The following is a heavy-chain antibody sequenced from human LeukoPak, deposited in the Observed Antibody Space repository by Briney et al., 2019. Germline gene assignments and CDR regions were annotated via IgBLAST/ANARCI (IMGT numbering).Heavy chain of an antibody. D-gene: IGHD3-22*01. CDR2: INLSGST. CDR3: ARAKNRITMIPRRAFDI. J-gene: IGHJ3*02. Sequence: SETLSLTCAVYGGSFSGYYWSWIRQPPGKGLEWIGEINLSGSTNYNPSLKSRVTISVDTSKNQFSLKLSSVTAADTAVYYCARAKNRITMIPRRAFDIWGQGTMVTVSS. CDR1: GGSFSGYY. V-gene: IGHV4-34*01.